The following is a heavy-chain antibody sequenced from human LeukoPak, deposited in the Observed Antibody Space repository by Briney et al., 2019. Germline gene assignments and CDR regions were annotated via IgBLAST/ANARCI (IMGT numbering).Heavy chain of an antibody. V-gene: IGHV4-34*01. CDR1: GFSFRSYT. CDR2: INHSGST. J-gene: IGHJ4*02. D-gene: IGHD3-22*01. CDR3: VRDLYRIVVVPHYFDY. Sequence: PGGSLRLSCAASGFSFRSYTMNWVRQPPGKGLEWIGEINHSGSTNYNPSLKSRVTISVDTSKNQFSLKLSSVTAADTAVYYCVRDLYRIVVVPHYFDYWGQGTLVTVSS.